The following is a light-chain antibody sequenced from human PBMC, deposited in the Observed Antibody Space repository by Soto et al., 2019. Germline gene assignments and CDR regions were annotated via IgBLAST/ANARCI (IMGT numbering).Light chain of an antibody. Sequence: EIVLTQSPGTLSLSPGERATLSCRASQTVRNNYLAWYQQKPGQAPRLLIYGASTRATGIPARFRGSGSGTEFTLTISSLQSEDFAVYYCQQYNNWPPCTFGQGTKVDIK. CDR2: GAS. CDR3: QQYNNWPPCT. J-gene: IGKJ2*02. CDR1: QTVRNN. V-gene: IGKV3-15*01.